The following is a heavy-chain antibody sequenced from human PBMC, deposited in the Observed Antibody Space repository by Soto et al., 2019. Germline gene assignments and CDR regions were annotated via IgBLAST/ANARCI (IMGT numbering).Heavy chain of an antibody. Sequence: QVQLQESGPGLVKPSETLSLTCTVSGGSISSYYWSWIRQPPGKGLEWIGYIYYSGSTNYNPSLKSRVTISVDTSKNQFSLKLSSVTAADRAVYHCASTAHSSGWYSGGFDYWGQGTLVTVSS. J-gene: IGHJ4*02. CDR3: ASTAHSSGWYSGGFDY. CDR1: GGSISSYY. CDR2: IYYSGST. V-gene: IGHV4-59*01. D-gene: IGHD6-19*01.